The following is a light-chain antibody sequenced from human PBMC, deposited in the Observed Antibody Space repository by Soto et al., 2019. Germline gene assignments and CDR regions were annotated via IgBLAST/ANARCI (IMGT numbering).Light chain of an antibody. CDR1: SGHSSYA. Sequence: QAVLTQSPSASASLGASVKLTCTLSSGHSSYAIAWHQQQPEKGPRYWMKLNSDGSHSKGDGIPDRFSGSSSGAERYLTISSLQSEDEADYYCQTWGTGIVVFGGGTQLTVL. V-gene: IGLV4-69*01. CDR3: QTWGTGIVV. CDR2: LNSDGSH. J-gene: IGLJ2*01.